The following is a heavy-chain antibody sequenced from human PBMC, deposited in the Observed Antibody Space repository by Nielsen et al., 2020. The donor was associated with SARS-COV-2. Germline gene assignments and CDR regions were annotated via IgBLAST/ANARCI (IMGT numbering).Heavy chain of an antibody. J-gene: IGHJ6*02. D-gene: IGHD3-3*01. CDR3: AKVPRDVASGGMDV. Sequence: GGSLRLSCAASGFTFSSYAMHWVRQAPGKGLEWVAVISYDGSNKYYADSVKGRFTISRDNSKNTLYLQMNSLRAEDTAVYYCAKVPRDVASGGMDVWGQGTTVTVSS. CDR1: GFTFSSYA. V-gene: IGHV3-30-3*01. CDR2: ISYDGSNK.